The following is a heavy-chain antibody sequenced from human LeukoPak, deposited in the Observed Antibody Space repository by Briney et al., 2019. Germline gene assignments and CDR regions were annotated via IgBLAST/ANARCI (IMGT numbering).Heavy chain of an antibody. V-gene: IGHV4-59*01. CDR3: ARRGSGGRSFDI. D-gene: IGHD2-15*01. J-gene: IGHJ3*02. CDR1: GGSISSYY. CDR2: IYYSGST. Sequence: SETLPLTCTVSGGSISSYYWSWIRQPPGKGLEWIGYIYYSGSTNYNPSLKSRVTISVDTSKNQFSLNLSSVTAADTAVYYCARRGSGGRSFDIWGQGTMVTVSS.